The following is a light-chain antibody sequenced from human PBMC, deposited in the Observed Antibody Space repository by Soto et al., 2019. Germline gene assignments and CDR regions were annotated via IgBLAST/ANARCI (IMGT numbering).Light chain of an antibody. CDR3: QQYGSSLLT. V-gene: IGKV3-20*01. Sequence: EIVLTQSPGTLSLSPGERATLSCRASQSIGSSYLAWYQQKPGQAPRLVIYGASSRATDIPDRFSGSGSGTDFTLTISRLEPEDFAVYYCQQYGSSLLTFGGGTKVEIK. J-gene: IGKJ4*01. CDR1: QSIGSSY. CDR2: GAS.